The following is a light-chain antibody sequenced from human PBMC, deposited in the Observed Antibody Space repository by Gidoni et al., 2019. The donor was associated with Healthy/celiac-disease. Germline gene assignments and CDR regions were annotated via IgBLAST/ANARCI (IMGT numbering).Light chain of an antibody. CDR3: QQYCSSPL. Sequence: ERVLRQSPGTLSLSPGERATLSCRASQSVSSSYLAWYQQKPGQAPRLLIYGASSRATGIPYRFSGCGSGTDFTLTISGLDPEDFAVYYCQQYCSSPLFGQGTKVEIK. CDR2: GAS. J-gene: IGKJ1*01. V-gene: IGKV3-20*01. CDR1: QSVSSSY.